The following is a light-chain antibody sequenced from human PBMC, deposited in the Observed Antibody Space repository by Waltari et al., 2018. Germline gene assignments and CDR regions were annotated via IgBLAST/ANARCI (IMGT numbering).Light chain of an antibody. CDR2: GKN. Sequence: SSELTQDPAVSVALVQTVRITFQGYSLRTYYVSWFQQKPGQAPALVIYGKNNRPSGIPDRFSASTSGSTSSLTIIGAQAEDEADYYCHSRDSSGDVVIGGGTKLTVV. CDR1: SLRTYY. J-gene: IGLJ2*01. CDR3: HSRDSSGDVV. V-gene: IGLV3-19*01.